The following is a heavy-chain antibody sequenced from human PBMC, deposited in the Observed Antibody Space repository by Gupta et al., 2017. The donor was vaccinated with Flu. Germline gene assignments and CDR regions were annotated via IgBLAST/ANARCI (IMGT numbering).Heavy chain of an antibody. D-gene: IGHD3-22*01. Sequence: EVQLVQSGAEVKKPGESLKISCKGSGYSFNSYWIGWVRQMPGKGLEWMVFIYPGDSDTIYSPAFQGQVTISADKSISTAYLQWSSLKAADTAMYYFARQYDSSGRRDYWGQGTLVTVSS. J-gene: IGHJ4*02. CDR3: ARQYDSSGRRDY. V-gene: IGHV5-51*01. CDR2: IYPGDSDT. CDR1: GYSFNSYW.